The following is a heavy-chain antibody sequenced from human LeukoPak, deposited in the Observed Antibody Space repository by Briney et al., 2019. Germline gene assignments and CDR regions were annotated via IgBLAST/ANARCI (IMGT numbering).Heavy chain of an antibody. CDR1: GFTFSSYD. J-gene: IGHJ4*02. V-gene: IGHV3-13*04. CDR2: IGKASDT. D-gene: IGHD6-13*01. Sequence: PGGSLRLSCAASGFTFSSYDMHWVRQATGKGLEWVSGIGKASDTYYSGSVKGRFTISRENAKISLYLEMNSRRAGDTAVYYCTGAAAGFDYCGEARLVTASS. CDR3: TGAAAGFDY.